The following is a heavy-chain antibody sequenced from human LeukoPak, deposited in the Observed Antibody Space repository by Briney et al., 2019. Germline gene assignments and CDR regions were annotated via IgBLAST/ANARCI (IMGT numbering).Heavy chain of an antibody. Sequence: GGSLRLTCAASGFTFSSYGMHWVRQAPGKGLEWVAFIRHDGSNKYYADSVKGRFTISRDNSKNTLYLQINSLRAHDTAVYYCARSSVAAAGSDFDYWGQGTLVTVSS. J-gene: IGHJ4*02. CDR3: ARSSVAAAGSDFDY. CDR1: GFTFSSYG. CDR2: IRHDGSNK. V-gene: IGHV3-30*02. D-gene: IGHD6-13*01.